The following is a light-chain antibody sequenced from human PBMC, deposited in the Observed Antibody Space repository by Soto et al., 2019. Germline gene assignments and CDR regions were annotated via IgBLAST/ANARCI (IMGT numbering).Light chain of an antibody. Sequence: EIVMTQSPASLSVSPGERATLSCRASQSVASNLAWYQQKPVQAPRLLIFGASTRATGIPARFSGSGSGTEFTLTISSLQSEDFAIYYCQQYNNWMGVTFGGGTKVEIK. CDR2: GAS. CDR1: QSVASN. J-gene: IGKJ4*01. CDR3: QQYNNWMGVT. V-gene: IGKV3-15*01.